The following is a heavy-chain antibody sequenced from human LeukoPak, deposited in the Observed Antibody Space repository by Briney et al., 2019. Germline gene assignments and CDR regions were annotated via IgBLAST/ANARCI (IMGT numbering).Heavy chain of an antibody. J-gene: IGHJ3*02. Sequence: GESLKISCKGSGYSFSNYWIGWVRQMSGKGLEWMGIIYPGDSDTRYSPSFQGQVTISADKSISTAYLQWSSLKASDTAMYYCARQSSGWYPYDAFDIWGQGTMVTVSS. CDR2: IYPGDSDT. D-gene: IGHD6-19*01. CDR1: GYSFSNYW. V-gene: IGHV5-51*01. CDR3: ARQSSGWYPYDAFDI.